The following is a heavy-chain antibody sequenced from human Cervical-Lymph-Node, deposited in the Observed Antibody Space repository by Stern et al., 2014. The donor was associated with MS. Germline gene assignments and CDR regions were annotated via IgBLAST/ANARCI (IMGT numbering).Heavy chain of an antibody. V-gene: IGHV4-61*02. CDR1: GGSISSDNYH. CDR2: IYTRGNT. CDR3: ARGGYTSAWKGGYYFDY. D-gene: IGHD6-25*01. Sequence: QVQLQESGLGLVKPSQTLSLTCTVSGGSISSDNYHWSWIRQPAGKGLEWIGRIYTRGNTNFNHSLKSRVTISIDTSKNQFSLKLSSVTAADTAVYYCARGGYTSAWKGGYYFDYWGQGALVTVSS. J-gene: IGHJ4*02.